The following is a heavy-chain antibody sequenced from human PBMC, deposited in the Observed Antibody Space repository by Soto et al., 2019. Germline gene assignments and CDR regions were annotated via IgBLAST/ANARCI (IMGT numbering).Heavy chain of an antibody. CDR1: GFTFRNFV. V-gene: IGHV3-23*01. Sequence: EVQLLESGGGVVRPGGSVRLSCAASGFTFRNFVMSWVRQAPGKGLQWVSAIRATGGQTFYADSVKARFTISRYHSKNMVYLLSNSLTDKDTSLKFRAQDRGSGVVSPSHDSWGQGTLVTASS. CDR2: IRATGGQT. CDR3: AQDRGSGVVSPSHDS. J-gene: IGHJ5*01. D-gene: IGHD3-22*01.